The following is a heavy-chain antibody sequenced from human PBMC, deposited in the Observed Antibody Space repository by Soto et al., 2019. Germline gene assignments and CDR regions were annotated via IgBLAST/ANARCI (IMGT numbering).Heavy chain of an antibody. CDR3: ARDPDSSYYDFWSGYGMDV. CDR1: GGTFSSYA. V-gene: IGHV1-69*12. Sequence: QVQLVQSGAEVKKPGSSVKVSCKASGGTFSSYAISWVRQAPGQGLEWMGGIIPIFGTANYAQKFQGRVTITADESTSTAYMELSSLRSEDTAVYYCARDPDSSYYDFWSGYGMDVWGQGTTVTVSS. D-gene: IGHD3-3*01. CDR2: IIPIFGTA. J-gene: IGHJ6*02.